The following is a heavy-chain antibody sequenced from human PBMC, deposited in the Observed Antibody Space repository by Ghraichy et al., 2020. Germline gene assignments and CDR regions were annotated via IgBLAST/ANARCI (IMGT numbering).Heavy chain of an antibody. Sequence: SQTLSLTCAVYGGSFSGYYWSWIRQPPGKGLEWIGEINHSGSTNYNPSLKSRVTISVDTSKNQFSLKLSSVTAADTAVYYCARRGGSSWQNPVTLRLGPATEYFQHWGQGTLVTVSS. CDR3: ARRGGSSWQNPVTLRLGPATEYFQH. CDR2: INHSGST. CDR1: GGSFSGYY. D-gene: IGHD6-13*01. J-gene: IGHJ1*01. V-gene: IGHV4-34*01.